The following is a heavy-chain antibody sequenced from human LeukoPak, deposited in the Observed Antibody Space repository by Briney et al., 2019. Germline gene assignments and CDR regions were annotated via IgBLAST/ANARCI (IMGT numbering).Heavy chain of an antibody. Sequence: SETLSLTCTVSGGSISSYYWSWIRQPPGKGLEWIGYIYYSGSTNYNPSLKSRVTISVDTSKNQFSLKLSSVTAADTAVYCCARESRDGYNILDYWGQGTLVTVSS. D-gene: IGHD5-24*01. CDR2: IYYSGST. V-gene: IGHV4-59*01. CDR3: ARESRDGYNILDY. J-gene: IGHJ4*02. CDR1: GGSISSYY.